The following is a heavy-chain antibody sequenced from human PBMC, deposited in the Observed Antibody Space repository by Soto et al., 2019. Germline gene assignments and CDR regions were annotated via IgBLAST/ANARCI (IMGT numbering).Heavy chain of an antibody. J-gene: IGHJ4*02. Sequence: SETLSLTCTVSGGSINSGGYYWNWIRQHPGKGLEWIGYISYSETTYYKPSLKSRVTISVDSSKNQFSLKLSSVTAADTAVYYCARERAGTHDWGVFDYWGQGSLVTAPQ. CDR1: GGSINSGGYY. CDR2: ISYSETT. D-gene: IGHD7-27*01. V-gene: IGHV4-31*03. CDR3: ARERAGTHDWGVFDY.